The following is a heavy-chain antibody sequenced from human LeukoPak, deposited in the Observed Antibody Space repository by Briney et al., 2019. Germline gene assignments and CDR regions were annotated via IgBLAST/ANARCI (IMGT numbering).Heavy chain of an antibody. Sequence: GGSLRLSCAASGFTFSSYAMTWVRQAPGKGLEWVSVISGAGGSTYYADSVKGRFTISRDNSKNTLYLQMNSLRAEDTAVYYCAKGGWYYDSSGYPSLNDPFDYWGQGTLVTVSS. D-gene: IGHD3-22*01. CDR2: ISGAGGST. CDR3: AKGGWYYDSSGYPSLNDPFDY. CDR1: GFTFSSYA. J-gene: IGHJ4*02. V-gene: IGHV3-23*01.